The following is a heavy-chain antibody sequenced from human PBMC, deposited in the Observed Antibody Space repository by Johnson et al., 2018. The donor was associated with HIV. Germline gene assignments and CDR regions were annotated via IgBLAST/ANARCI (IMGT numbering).Heavy chain of an antibody. CDR3: ARGGNYYDSSGYPHDAFDI. V-gene: IGHV3-66*01. CDR2: IYSGGST. CDR1: GFTVSSNY. D-gene: IGHD3-22*01. J-gene: IGHJ3*02. Sequence: VQLVESGGGLVQPGGSLRLSCAASGFTVSSNYMSWVRQAPGKGLEWVSVIYSGGSTYYADSVKGRFTISRDSSKNTLYLQMNSMRAEDTALYYCARGGNYYDSSGYPHDAFDIWGQGTMVTVSS.